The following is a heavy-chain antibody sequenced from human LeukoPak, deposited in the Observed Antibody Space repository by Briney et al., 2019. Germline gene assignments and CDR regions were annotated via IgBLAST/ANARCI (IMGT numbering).Heavy chain of an antibody. Sequence: GGSLRLSCAASGFTFSSYAMSWVRQAPGKGLEWVSGTSGSGSSTYYADSVKGRFTISRDNSKNTLYLQMNSLGAEDTAIYYCAQDNYFDSSGPFYWGQGTLVTVSS. V-gene: IGHV3-23*01. D-gene: IGHD3-22*01. CDR1: GFTFSSYA. J-gene: IGHJ4*02. CDR3: AQDNYFDSSGPFY. CDR2: TSGSGSST.